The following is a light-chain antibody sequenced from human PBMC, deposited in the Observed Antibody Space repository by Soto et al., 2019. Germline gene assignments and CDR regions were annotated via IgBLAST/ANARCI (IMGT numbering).Light chain of an antibody. CDR2: EDN. V-gene: IGLV2-23*01. Sequence: QSALTQPASVSGSPGQSITISCTGTSSDVGSYNLVSWYQQHPGTAPKLMIYEDNKRASGVSNRFSGSTSGITAYLTISVLQAEDDASYYCCSYVGSSTWVFGGGTKRTVL. CDR1: SSDVGSYNL. CDR3: CSYVGSSTWV. J-gene: IGLJ3*02.